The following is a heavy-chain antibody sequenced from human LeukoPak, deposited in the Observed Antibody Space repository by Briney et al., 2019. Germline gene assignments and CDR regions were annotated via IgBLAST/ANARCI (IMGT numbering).Heavy chain of an antibody. J-gene: IGHJ4*02. CDR3: ARDQRNSGSYRFEY. CDR1: GYIFSGYG. CDR2: ITGNNGNT. D-gene: IGHD1-26*01. V-gene: IGHV1-18*01. Sequence: ASVKVSCKTSGYIFSGYGISWVRQAPGQGLEWMGWITGNNGNTNYAPSLQGRVTMTTDTSTNTAYMELTSLRSDDTAVYYSARDQRNSGSYRFEYWGQGTLVTVSS.